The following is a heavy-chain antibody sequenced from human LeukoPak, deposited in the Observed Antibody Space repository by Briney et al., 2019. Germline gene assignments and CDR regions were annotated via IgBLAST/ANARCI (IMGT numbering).Heavy chain of an antibody. CDR1: GGSISSYY. CDR2: IYYSGST. CDR3: ASLGGTYDY. J-gene: IGHJ4*02. D-gene: IGHD1-26*01. V-gene: IGHV4-59*08. Sequence: KPSETLSLTCTVSGGSISSYYGSWIRQPPGKGLEWIGYIYYSGSTNYNPSLKSRVTISVDTSNNQVSLKLSSVTAADTAVYYCASLGGTYDYWGQGTLVTVSS.